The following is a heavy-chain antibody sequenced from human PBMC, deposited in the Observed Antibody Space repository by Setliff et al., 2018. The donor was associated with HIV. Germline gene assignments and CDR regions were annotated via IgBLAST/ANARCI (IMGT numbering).Heavy chain of an antibody. D-gene: IGHD2-2*01. Sequence: GGSLRLSCAASGFTLSNYWMHWVRQAPGKGLEWVSGITSNGGRTGYADSVKGRFTISRDHATSALYLQMDSLRAEDTALYYCTRSHSTRDAFDIWGQGTMVTVSS. CDR3: TRSHSTRDAFDI. V-gene: IGHV3-20*04. CDR1: GFTLSNYW. J-gene: IGHJ3*02. CDR2: ITSNGGRT.